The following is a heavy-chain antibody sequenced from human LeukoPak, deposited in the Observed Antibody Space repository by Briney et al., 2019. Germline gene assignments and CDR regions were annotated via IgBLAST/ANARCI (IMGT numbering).Heavy chain of an antibody. J-gene: IGHJ4*02. CDR2: IYSGGST. CDR1: GFTVSSNY. D-gene: IGHD3-10*01. V-gene: IGHV3-66*01. Sequence: PGGSLRLSCAASGFTVSSNYMSWVRQAPGKGLEWVSVIYSGGSTYYADSVKGRFTISRDNSKNTLYLQMNSLRAEDTAVYYCARVHQITMVRELRYWGQGTLVTVSS. CDR3: ARVHQITMVRELRY.